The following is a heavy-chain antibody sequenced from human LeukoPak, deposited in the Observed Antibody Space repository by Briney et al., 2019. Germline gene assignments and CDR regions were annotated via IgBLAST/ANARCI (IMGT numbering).Heavy chain of an antibody. CDR1: GFTFSSYA. V-gene: IGHV3-30*02. D-gene: IGHD2-2*01. J-gene: IGHJ4*02. Sequence: GGSLRLSCAASGFTFSSYAMSWVRQAPGKGLEWVAFIRYDGSNKYYADSVKGRFTISRDNSKNTLYLQMNSLRAEDTAVYYCAKDVFGYCSSTSCSPQFDYWGQGTLVTVSS. CDR2: IRYDGSNK. CDR3: AKDVFGYCSSTSCSPQFDY.